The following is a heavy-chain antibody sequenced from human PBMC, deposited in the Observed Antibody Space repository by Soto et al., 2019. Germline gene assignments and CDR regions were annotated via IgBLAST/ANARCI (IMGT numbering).Heavy chain of an antibody. V-gene: IGHV4-4*02. J-gene: IGHJ2*01. CDR3: ATGGSYCSTTGCLYWYLDL. Sequence: QVQLQESGPGLVEPSGTLSLTCAVSGGSISSNTWCRWGRQPPGKGLEWIGEIYHSGTTNYTPSLRVRVSISVDKSKNQFSLKVNSVTAADTAVYYCATGGSYCSTTGCLYWYLDLWGRGTQVSV. CDR2: IYHSGTT. CDR1: GGSISSNTW. D-gene: IGHD2-2*01.